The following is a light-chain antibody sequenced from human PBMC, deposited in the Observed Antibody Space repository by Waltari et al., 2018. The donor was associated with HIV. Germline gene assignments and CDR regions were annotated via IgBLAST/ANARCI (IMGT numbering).Light chain of an antibody. CDR1: SGSVSTSYY. Sequence: QTVVTQEPSFSVSPGGTVTLTCGLSSGSVSTSYYPSWYQQTPGQAPSTLIYSTNTRSSGVPDRFSGSILGNKAALTITGAQADDESDYYCVLYMGSGIWVFGGGTKLTGL. V-gene: IGLV8-61*01. CDR3: VLYMGSGIWV. J-gene: IGLJ3*02. CDR2: STN.